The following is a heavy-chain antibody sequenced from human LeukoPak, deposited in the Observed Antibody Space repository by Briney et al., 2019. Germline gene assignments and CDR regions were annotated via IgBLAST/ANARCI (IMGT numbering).Heavy chain of an antibody. CDR2: IYSGGST. J-gene: IGHJ5*01. Sequence: GGSLRLSCAASGFTVSSNYMSWVRQAPGKGLEWVSVIYSGGSTYYADSVKGRFTISRDNTKNTLYLQMNSLRAEDTAVYYCAKDRHAPGRYCSSTSCFPFDSWGQGTLVTVSS. V-gene: IGHV3-53*01. CDR3: AKDRHAPGRYCSSTSCFPFDS. D-gene: IGHD2-2*01. CDR1: GFTVSSNY.